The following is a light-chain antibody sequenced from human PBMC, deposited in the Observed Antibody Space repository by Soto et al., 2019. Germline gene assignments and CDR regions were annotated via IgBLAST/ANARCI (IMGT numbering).Light chain of an antibody. V-gene: IGKV1D-12*01. J-gene: IGKJ1*01. Sequence: DIQMTQSPSSVSASVGDRVTITCRARQGISSLLAWYQQKPGKAPKLLIYYASNLENGVPSRFSGSGSGPDFTLTISSLQPEDFATYFCQQADSFPWTFGQGTKVEL. CDR3: QQADSFPWT. CDR1: QGISSL. CDR2: YAS.